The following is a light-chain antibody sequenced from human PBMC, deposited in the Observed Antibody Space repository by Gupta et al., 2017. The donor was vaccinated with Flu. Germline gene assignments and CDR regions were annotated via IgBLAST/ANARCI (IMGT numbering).Light chain of an antibody. CDR3: QAWDNSTVI. J-gene: IGLJ2*01. CDR2: HDT. V-gene: IGLV3-1*01. Sequence: SPGQTASITCSGDKLGDKYVCWYQQKSGQSPVLVIYHDTKRPSGIPERFSGSNSGNTATLTISGTQPMDETDYYCQAWDNSTVIFGGGTKLTVL. CDR1: KLGDKY.